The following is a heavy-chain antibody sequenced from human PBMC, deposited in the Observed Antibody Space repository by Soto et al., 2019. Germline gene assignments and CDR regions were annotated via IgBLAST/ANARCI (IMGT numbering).Heavy chain of an antibody. CDR1: GFTFSNYG. CDR2: ISYHGSDK. V-gene: IGHV3-30*18. D-gene: IGHD4-17*01. J-gene: IGHJ2*01. CDR3: AKDLLIQTVTTPGL. Sequence: QVQVVESGGGVVRPGRSLRLSCAASGFTFSNYGMHWVRQAPGKGLEWVAVISYHGSDKYYEDSVKGRFPISRDNSKNTLYLQMNSLRAEDTAVYYCAKDLLIQTVTTPGLWGRGTLVTVSS.